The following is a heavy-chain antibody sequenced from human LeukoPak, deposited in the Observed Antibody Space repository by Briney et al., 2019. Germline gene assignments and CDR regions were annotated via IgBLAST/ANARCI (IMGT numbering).Heavy chain of an antibody. J-gene: IGHJ3*02. CDR3: TKVGSSTSCQGAFDI. D-gene: IGHD2-2*01. Sequence: GGSLRLSCAASGFTFSSYAMSWVRQAPGKGLEWVSAISGSGGSTYYADSVKGRFTISRDNSKNTLYLQMNSLRAEDTAVYYCTKVGSSTSCQGAFDIWGQGTMVTVSS. V-gene: IGHV3-23*01. CDR1: GFTFSSYA. CDR2: ISGSGGST.